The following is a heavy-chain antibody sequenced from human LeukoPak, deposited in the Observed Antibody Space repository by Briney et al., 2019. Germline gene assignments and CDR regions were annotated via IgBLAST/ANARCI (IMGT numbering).Heavy chain of an antibody. CDR1: GFTFSSYG. Sequence: GGSLRLSCAASGFTFSSYGMHWVRQAPGKGLEWVAVIWYDGSNKYYADSVKGRFTISRDNSKNTLYLQMNSLRAEDTAVYYCAREMIVVPQYNWFDPWGQGTLVIVSS. CDR2: IWYDGSNK. CDR3: AREMIVVPQYNWFDP. V-gene: IGHV3-33*01. J-gene: IGHJ5*02. D-gene: IGHD3-22*01.